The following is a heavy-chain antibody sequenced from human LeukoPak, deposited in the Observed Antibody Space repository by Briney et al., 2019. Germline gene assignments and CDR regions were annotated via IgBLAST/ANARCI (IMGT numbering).Heavy chain of an antibody. Sequence: SQTLSLTCAISGDSVSSNSAAWNWLRQSPSRGLEWLGRTYYRSKWYNDYAVSEKGRITISADTSKNQFSLQLNSVTPEDTAVYYCARSISGLGDWGQGTLVTVSS. CDR1: GDSVSSNSAA. V-gene: IGHV6-1*01. D-gene: IGHD3-16*01. J-gene: IGHJ4*02. CDR2: TYYRSKWYN. CDR3: ARSISGLGD.